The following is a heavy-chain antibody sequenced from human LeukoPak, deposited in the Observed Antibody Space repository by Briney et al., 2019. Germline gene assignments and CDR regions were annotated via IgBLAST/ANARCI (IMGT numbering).Heavy chain of an antibody. CDR1: GGSISSGGYY. Sequence: SETLSLTCTVSGGSISSGGYYWSWIRQPPGKGLEWIGYIYHSGSTYYNPSLKSRVTISVDRSKNQFSLKLSSVTAADTAVYYCARSPGGSGTRAFDIWGQGTMVTVSS. J-gene: IGHJ3*02. D-gene: IGHD3-10*01. CDR2: IYHSGST. CDR3: ARSPGGSGTRAFDI. V-gene: IGHV4-30-2*01.